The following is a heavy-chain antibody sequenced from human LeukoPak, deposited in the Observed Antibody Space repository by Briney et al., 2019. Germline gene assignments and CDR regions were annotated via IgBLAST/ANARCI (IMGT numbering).Heavy chain of an antibody. D-gene: IGHD1-26*01. CDR2: IYHSGST. CDR1: GGSISSGGYY. V-gene: IGHV4-30-2*01. J-gene: IGHJ4*02. CDR3: ARRNWRGSYYGY. Sequence: TSETLSLTCTVSGGSISSGGYYWSWIRQPPGKGLEWIGYIYHSGSTYYNPSLKSRVTISVDRSKNQFSLKLSSVTAADTAVYYCARRNWRGSYYGYWGQGTLVTVSS.